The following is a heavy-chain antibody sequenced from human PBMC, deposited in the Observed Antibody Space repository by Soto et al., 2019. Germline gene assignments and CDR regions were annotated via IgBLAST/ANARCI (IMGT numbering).Heavy chain of an antibody. CDR2: IYHSGST. J-gene: IGHJ6*02. D-gene: IGHD1-26*01. CDR1: GGSISSSNW. Sequence: PSETLSLTCAVSGGSISSSNWWSWVSQPPGKGLEWIGEIYHSGSTNYNPSLKSRVTISVDKSKNQFSLKLSSVTAADTAVYYCARVSGSYYYGMDVWGQGTTVTVSS. V-gene: IGHV4-4*02. CDR3: ARVSGSYYYGMDV.